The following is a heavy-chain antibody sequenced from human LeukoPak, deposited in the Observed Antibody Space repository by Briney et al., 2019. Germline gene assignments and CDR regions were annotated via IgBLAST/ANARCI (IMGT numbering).Heavy chain of an antibody. D-gene: IGHD3-10*01. CDR2: ISGSDGST. CDR1: GFSFSSFG. Sequence: PGGSLRLSCAASGFSFSSFGMSWVRQAPGKGLEWVSRISGSDGSTDYADSVKGRFTISRDNSKNTLYLQMNSLRAEDTAVYYCAKYITMPKFDYWGQGTLVTVSS. V-gene: IGHV3-23*01. J-gene: IGHJ4*02. CDR3: AKYITMPKFDY.